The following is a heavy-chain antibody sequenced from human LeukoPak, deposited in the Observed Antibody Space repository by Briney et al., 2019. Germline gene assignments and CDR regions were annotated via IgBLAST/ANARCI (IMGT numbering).Heavy chain of an antibody. CDR1: GGSISSYY. J-gene: IGHJ6*02. CDR2: MYYSGST. CDR3: ARRNYGMDV. V-gene: IGHV4-59*08. Sequence: SETLSLTCTVSGGSISSYYWSWIRQPPGKGLEWIGYMYYSGSTKYNPSLKSRVIISVDTSKNQFSLKLSSATAADTAVYYCARRNYGMDVWGQGTTVTVSS.